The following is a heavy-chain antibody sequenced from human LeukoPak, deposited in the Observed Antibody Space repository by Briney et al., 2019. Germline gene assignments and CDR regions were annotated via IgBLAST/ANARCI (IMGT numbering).Heavy chain of an antibody. CDR1: GYTFNSYW. D-gene: IGHD6-19*01. Sequence: GASLKISCKGSGYTFNSYWIGWVRQMPGAGLEWMGIIYPSDSDTRYSPSFQGQVTISADKSISTAYLQWSSLKASDSAMYYCARRYGSALYGVFDYWGQGTLVIVSS. J-gene: IGHJ4*02. CDR2: IYPSDSDT. V-gene: IGHV5-51*01. CDR3: ARRYGSALYGVFDY.